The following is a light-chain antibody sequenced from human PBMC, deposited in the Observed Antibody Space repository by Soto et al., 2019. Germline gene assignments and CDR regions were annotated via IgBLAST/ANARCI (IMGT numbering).Light chain of an antibody. CDR2: GAS. CDR3: QQYNNWPPLT. CDR1: QSVSSN. Sequence: EIVMTQSPATLSVSPGERATLSCRASQSVSSNLAWYQQKPCQAPRLLIYGASTRATGIPARFSGSGSVTEFTLTISRLQSEEFAVYYCQQYNNWPPLTFGGGTKGEIK. J-gene: IGKJ4*01. V-gene: IGKV3-15*01.